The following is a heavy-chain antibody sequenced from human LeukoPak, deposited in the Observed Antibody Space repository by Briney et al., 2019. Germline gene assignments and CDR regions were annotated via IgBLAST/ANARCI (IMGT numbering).Heavy chain of an antibody. Sequence: PGGSLRLSCAASGFIFSSYAMSWVRQAPGKGLEWVSSISAGGGSIYYADSVKGRFTISRDYSKDTLYLQMNSLRAEDTALYYCARDRVPVAYCGGDCYSPGWFDPWGQGTLVTVSS. J-gene: IGHJ5*02. CDR3: ARDRVPVAYCGGDCYSPGWFDP. CDR1: GFIFSSYA. CDR2: ISAGGGSI. V-gene: IGHV3-23*01. D-gene: IGHD2-21*02.